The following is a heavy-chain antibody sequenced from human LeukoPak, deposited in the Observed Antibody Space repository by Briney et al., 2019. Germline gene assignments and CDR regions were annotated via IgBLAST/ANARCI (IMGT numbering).Heavy chain of an antibody. Sequence: ASVKVSCKASVYTFTGYYMHWVRQAPGQGLGWVGLIHFNSGGTNYAQTFQGWLTMTRDTSISTAYMDLSRLRSEDTAVYYCARGPRLGAGKDAFDIWGQGTMVTVSS. J-gene: IGHJ3*02. V-gene: IGHV1-2*04. CDR2: IHFNSGGT. D-gene: IGHD3-16*01. CDR3: ARGPRLGAGKDAFDI. CDR1: VYTFTGYY.